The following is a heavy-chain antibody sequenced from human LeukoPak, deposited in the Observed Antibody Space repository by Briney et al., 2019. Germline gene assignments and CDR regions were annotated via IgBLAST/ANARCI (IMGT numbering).Heavy chain of an antibody. CDR2: IYYSGST. D-gene: IGHD1-26*01. CDR3: ARGAVGATNFDY. CDR1: GGSISSGDYY. J-gene: IGHJ4*02. V-gene: IGHV4-30-4*01. Sequence: SQTLSLTCTVSGGSISSGDYYWSWIRQPPGKGLEWIGYIYYSGSTYYNPSLKSRVTISVDTSKNQFSLKLSSVTAADTAVYYCARGAVGATNFDYWGQGTLVTVSS.